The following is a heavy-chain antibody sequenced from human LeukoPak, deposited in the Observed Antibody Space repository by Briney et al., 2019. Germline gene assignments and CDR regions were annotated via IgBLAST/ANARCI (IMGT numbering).Heavy chain of an antibody. D-gene: IGHD1-26*01. J-gene: IGHJ4*02. V-gene: IGHV4-31*03. Sequence: PSQTLSLTCTVSGGCISSGGYYWSWIRQHPGKGLEWIGYIYYSGSTYYNPSLKSRVTISVDTSKNQFSLKLSSVTAADTAVYYCASEVVGAIYYFDYWGQGTLVTVSS. CDR2: IYYSGST. CDR1: GGCISSGGYY. CDR3: ASEVVGAIYYFDY.